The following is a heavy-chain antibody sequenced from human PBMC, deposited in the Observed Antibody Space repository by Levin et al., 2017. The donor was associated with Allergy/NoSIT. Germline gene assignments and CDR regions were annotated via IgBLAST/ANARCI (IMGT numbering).Heavy chain of an antibody. CDR3: AREMIYCSGGSCDLVDDAFDI. J-gene: IGHJ3*02. CDR1: GFTFSSYA. Sequence: GGSLRLSCAASGFTFSSYAMSWVRQAPGKGLEWVSAISGSGGSTYYADSVKGRFTISRDNSKNTLYLQMNSLRAEDTAVYYCAREMIYCSGGSCDLVDDAFDIWGQGTMVTVSS. CDR2: ISGSGGST. V-gene: IGHV3-23*01. D-gene: IGHD2-15*01.